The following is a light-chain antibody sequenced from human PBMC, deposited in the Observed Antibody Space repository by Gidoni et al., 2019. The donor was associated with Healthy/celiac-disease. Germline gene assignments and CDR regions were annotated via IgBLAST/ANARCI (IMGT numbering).Light chain of an antibody. CDR1: QSISSY. Sequence: DIQMTQSPSSLSASVGDRVTITCRASQSISSYLNWYQQKPGKPPKLLIYAASSLQSGVPSRFSGSGSGTDFTLTISSLQPEDVATYYCQQSYSTPQLTFGGGTKVEIK. J-gene: IGKJ4*01. CDR2: AAS. V-gene: IGKV1-39*01. CDR3: QQSYSTPQLT.